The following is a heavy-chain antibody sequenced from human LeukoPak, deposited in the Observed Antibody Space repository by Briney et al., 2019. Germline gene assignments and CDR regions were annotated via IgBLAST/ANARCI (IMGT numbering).Heavy chain of an antibody. CDR2: IIPIFDTP. J-gene: IGHJ4*02. D-gene: IGHD3-16*02. V-gene: IGHV1-69*06. CDR3: AKGSRLREAGSYRF. CDR1: GGIFGSYA. Sequence: EASVKVSCKASGGIFGSYAINWVRQAPGQGLDWLGRIIPIFDTPNYAQTFQGRVTISADKSTRTVYMELSSLRSEDTALYYCAKGSRLREAGSYRFWGQGTLVTVSS.